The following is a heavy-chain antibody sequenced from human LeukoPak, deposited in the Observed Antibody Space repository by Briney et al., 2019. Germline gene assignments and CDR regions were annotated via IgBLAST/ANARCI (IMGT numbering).Heavy chain of an antibody. J-gene: IGHJ4*02. CDR2: ISAYNGNT. V-gene: IGHV1-18*01. CDR3: ARDLKRDFWSGYSYYFDY. D-gene: IGHD3-3*01. Sequence: ASVKVSCKASGYTFTSYGISWVRQAPGQGLEWMGWISAYNGNTNYAQKLQGRVTMTTDTSTSTAYMELRSLRSDDTAVYYCARDLKRDFWSGYSYYFDYWGQGTLVTVSS. CDR1: GYTFTSYG.